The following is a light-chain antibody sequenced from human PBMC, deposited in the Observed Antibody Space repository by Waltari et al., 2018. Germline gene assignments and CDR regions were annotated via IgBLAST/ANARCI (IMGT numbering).Light chain of an antibody. CDR2: AAS. V-gene: IGKV1-39*01. CDR1: QSISSY. J-gene: IGKJ5*01. Sequence: DIQMTQSPYPQSASVGDRVTITCRASQSISSYLNWYQQKPGKAPKLLIYAASSLQSGVPSMFSGSGSGTDFTLTISSLQPEDFATYYCQQSYSTLITFGQGTRLEIK. CDR3: QQSYSTLIT.